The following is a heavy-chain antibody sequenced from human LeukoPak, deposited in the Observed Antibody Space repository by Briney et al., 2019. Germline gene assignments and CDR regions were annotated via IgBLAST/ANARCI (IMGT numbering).Heavy chain of an antibody. V-gene: IGHV3-21*01. Sequence: GGSLRLSCAASGFTFSSYWMSWVRQAPGKGLEWVSSISSSSSYIYYADSVKGRFTISRDNAKNSLYLQMNSLRAEDTAVYYCARDLGSTIPLFDWGQGTLVTVSS. D-gene: IGHD2-21*01. CDR3: ARDLGSTIPLFD. CDR2: ISSSSSYI. J-gene: IGHJ4*02. CDR1: GFTFSSYW.